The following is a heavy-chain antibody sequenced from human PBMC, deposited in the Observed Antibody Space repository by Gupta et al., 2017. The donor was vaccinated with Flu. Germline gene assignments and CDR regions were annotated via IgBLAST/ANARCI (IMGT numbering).Heavy chain of an antibody. J-gene: IGHJ4*02. V-gene: IGHV3-23*01. CDR2: ISGSGGST. Sequence: GKGLEWVSAISGSGGSTYYADSVKGRFTISRDNSKNTLYLQMNSLRAEDTAVYYCAKDFYSIPYYFDYWGQGTLVTVSS. D-gene: IGHD4-4*01. CDR3: AKDFYSIPYYFDY.